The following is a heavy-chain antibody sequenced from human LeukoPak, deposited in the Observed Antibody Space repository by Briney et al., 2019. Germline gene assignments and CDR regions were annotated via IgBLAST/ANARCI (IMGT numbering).Heavy chain of an antibody. CDR3: ARGRTTVTTHGHFDH. CDR2: ISSSSSYI. CDR1: GFTFSSYS. V-gene: IGHV3-21*01. D-gene: IGHD4-17*01. Sequence: PGGSLRLSCAASGFTFSSYSMNWVRQAPGKGLEWVSSISSSSSYIYYADSVKGRFTISRDNAKNSLYLQMNSLRAEDTAVYYCARGRTTVTTHGHFDHWGQGTLVTVSS. J-gene: IGHJ5*02.